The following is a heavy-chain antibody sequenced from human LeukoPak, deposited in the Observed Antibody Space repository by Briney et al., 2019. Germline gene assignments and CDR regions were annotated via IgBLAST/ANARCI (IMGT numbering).Heavy chain of an antibody. CDR1: GFTFSSYS. CDR2: IRGDSTET. D-gene: IGHD3-3*01. CDR3: ARGHFGVVLDY. Sequence: GGSLRLSCAGSGFTFSSYSMIWVRQAPGKGPEWVSSIRGDSTETRHAASVMGRFTISRDNAKKSLYLQMNSLRAEDTAVYYCARGHFGVVLDYWGQGTLVTVSS. J-gene: IGHJ4*02. V-gene: IGHV3-21*01.